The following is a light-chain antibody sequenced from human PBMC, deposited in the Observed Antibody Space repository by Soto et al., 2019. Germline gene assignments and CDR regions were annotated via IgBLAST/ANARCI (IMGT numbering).Light chain of an antibody. V-gene: IGKV1-5*01. CDR3: QQYNSYSRT. CDR1: QSISIW. CDR2: DAS. Sequence: DIQMTQSPSTLSASVGDRVTITCWASQSISIWLAWYQQKPGKAPKILIFDASTLQSGVPSRFSGSGSGTEFTLTISSLQPDDFATYYCQQYNSYSRTFGRGTKVDTK. J-gene: IGKJ1*01.